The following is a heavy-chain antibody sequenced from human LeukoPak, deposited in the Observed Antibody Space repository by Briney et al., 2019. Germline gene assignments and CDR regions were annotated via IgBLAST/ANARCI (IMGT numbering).Heavy chain of an antibody. Sequence: SQTLSLTCTVSGGSISSGGYYWSWIRQHPGKGLEWIGYIYYSGSTYYNPSLKSRVTIPVDTSKNQFSLKLSSATAADTAVYYCARSPRSQPVDYWGQGTLVTVSS. CDR2: IYYSGST. CDR3: ARSPRSQPVDY. V-gene: IGHV4-31*03. D-gene: IGHD1-14*01. CDR1: GGSISSGGYY. J-gene: IGHJ4*02.